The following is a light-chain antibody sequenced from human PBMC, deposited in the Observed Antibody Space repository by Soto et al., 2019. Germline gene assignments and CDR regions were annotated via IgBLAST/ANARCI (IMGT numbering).Light chain of an antibody. CDR3: QQYNSYSQT. Sequence: DIQMTQSPSTLSASVGDRVTITCRASQTISNWLAWYQQKPGKAPKLLIYKASTLESGVPSRFSGSGSGTEFTLTISSLQPEDFATYYCQQYNSYSQTFRQGTKVDIK. CDR1: QTISNW. J-gene: IGKJ1*01. V-gene: IGKV1-5*03. CDR2: KAS.